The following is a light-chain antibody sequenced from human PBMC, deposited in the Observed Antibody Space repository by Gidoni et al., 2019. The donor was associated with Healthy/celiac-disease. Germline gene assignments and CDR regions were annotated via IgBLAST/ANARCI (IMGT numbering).Light chain of an antibody. V-gene: IGLV2-23*01. Sequence: QSALTQPASMYGSPGQSITSSCTGTSSDVGSYNLVSWYQQHPGKAPKLMIYEGTKRPSGFSNLFSRSKSGHTASLTISVLQAEDEAAYYCCAYAGSSNVVFGGGTKLTVL. J-gene: IGLJ2*01. CDR2: EGT. CDR3: CAYAGSSNVV. CDR1: SSDVGSYNL.